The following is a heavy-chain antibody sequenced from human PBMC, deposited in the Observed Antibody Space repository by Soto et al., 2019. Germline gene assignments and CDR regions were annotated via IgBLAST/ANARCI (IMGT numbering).Heavy chain of an antibody. CDR1: GFTFSSYG. V-gene: IGHV3-33*01. J-gene: IGHJ3*02. CDR3: ARGAGDAFDI. CDR2: IWYDGSNK. Sequence: QVQLVESGGGVVQPGRSLRLSCAASGFTFSSYGMHWVRQAPGMGLEWVAIIWYDGSNKYYADSVKGRFTISRDNSKNTLYLQMNSLRAEDTAMYYCARGAGDAFDIWGQGTLVTVSS.